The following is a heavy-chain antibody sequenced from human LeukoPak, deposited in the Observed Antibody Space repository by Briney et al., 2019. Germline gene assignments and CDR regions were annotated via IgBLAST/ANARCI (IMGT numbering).Heavy chain of an antibody. CDR1: GFTFVDYG. Sequence: GGSLRLSCAASGFTFVDYGMSWVRQAPGKGLEWVSSINWNGGNTAYADSVKGRFTTSTDTATDSLYLQLNSLRAEDTALYYCARDRGWLQYIDYWGQGTLVTVSS. V-gene: IGHV3-20*04. CDR3: ARDRGWLQYIDY. D-gene: IGHD5-24*01. J-gene: IGHJ4*02. CDR2: INWNGGNT.